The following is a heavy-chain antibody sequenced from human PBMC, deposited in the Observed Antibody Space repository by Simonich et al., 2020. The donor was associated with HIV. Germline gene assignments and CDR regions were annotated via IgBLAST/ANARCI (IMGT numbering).Heavy chain of an antibody. D-gene: IGHD3-22*01. CDR3: ARRNWDDSSGYYRDAFDI. CDR2: VNHIGST. Sequence: QVQLQQWGAGLLKPSETLSLTCAVYGGSLSGYFWSWIRQPPGKGLEWIGEVNHIGSTSYNPSLKSRVTISVDTSKNQFSLKLNSVTAADTAVYYCARRNWDDSSGYYRDAFDIWGQGTMVTVSS. CDR1: GGSLSGYF. J-gene: IGHJ3*02. V-gene: IGHV4-34*01.